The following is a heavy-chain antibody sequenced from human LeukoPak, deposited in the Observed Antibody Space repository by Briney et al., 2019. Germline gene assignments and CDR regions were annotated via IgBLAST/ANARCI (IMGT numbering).Heavy chain of an antibody. V-gene: IGHV3-23*01. J-gene: IGHJ3*02. Sequence: GGSLRLSCAASGFASSNYAMNWVRQAPGKGLEWVSGISGSGDNTYYADSVKGRFTISRDKFKNTLYLQMSSLRAEDTAVYYCAKDRLNGYNRPMTFDIWGQGTMVTVSS. CDR2: ISGSGDNT. D-gene: IGHD5-24*01. CDR1: GFASSNYA. CDR3: AKDRLNGYNRPMTFDI.